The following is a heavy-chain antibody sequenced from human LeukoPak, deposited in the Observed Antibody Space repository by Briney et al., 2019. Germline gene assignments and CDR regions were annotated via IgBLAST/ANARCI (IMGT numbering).Heavy chain of an antibody. V-gene: IGHV3-48*03. CDR2: ISSSGSTI. Sequence: GGSLRLSCAASGFTFSSYEMNWVRQAPGKGLEWVSYISSSGSTIYYAGSVKGRFTISRDNAKNSLYLQMNSLRAEDTAVYYCARGQLYYDSSGFDYWGQGTLVTVSS. CDR1: GFTFSSYE. J-gene: IGHJ4*02. D-gene: IGHD3-22*01. CDR3: ARGQLYYDSSGFDY.